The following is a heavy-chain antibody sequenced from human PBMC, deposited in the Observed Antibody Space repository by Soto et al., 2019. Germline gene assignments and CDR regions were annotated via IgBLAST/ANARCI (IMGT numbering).Heavy chain of an antibody. J-gene: IGHJ4*02. CDR3: ARGQNIVVVPPAPFDY. CDR1: GGSISSSNW. CDR2: ISHSGST. V-gene: IGHV4-4*02. D-gene: IGHD2-2*01. Sequence: SETLSLTCAVSGGSISSSNWWSWVRQPPGKGLEWIGEISHSGSTNYNPSLKSRVTMSVDKSKNQFSLKLSSVTAADTAVYYCARGQNIVVVPPAPFDYWGQGTLVTVSS.